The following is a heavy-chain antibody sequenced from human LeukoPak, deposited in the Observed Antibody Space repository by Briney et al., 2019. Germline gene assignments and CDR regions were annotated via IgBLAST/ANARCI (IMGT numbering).Heavy chain of an antibody. J-gene: IGHJ4*02. D-gene: IGHD4-17*01. CDR2: INHSGST. CDR3: ARGPGYGDYVFYY. V-gene: IGHV4-34*01. CDR1: GGSFSGYY. Sequence: SETLSLTCAVYGGSFSGYYWSWIRQPPGKGLEWIGEINHSGSTNYNPSLKSRVTISVDTSKNQFSLKLSTVTAADTAVYYCARGPGYGDYVFYYWGQGTLVTVSS.